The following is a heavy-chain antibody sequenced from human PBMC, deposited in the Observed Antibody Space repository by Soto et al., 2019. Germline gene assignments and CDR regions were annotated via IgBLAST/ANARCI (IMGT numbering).Heavy chain of an antibody. Sequence: SETLSLTCTVSGGSISSGGYYWSWIRQHPGKGLEWIGYIYYSGSTYYNPSLKSRVTISVDTSKNQFSLKLSSVTAADTAVYYCARVEDYGDYYFDYWGQGTLVTVSS. CDR1: GGSISSGGYY. CDR2: IYYSGST. CDR3: ARVEDYGDYYFDY. D-gene: IGHD4-17*01. V-gene: IGHV4-31*03. J-gene: IGHJ4*02.